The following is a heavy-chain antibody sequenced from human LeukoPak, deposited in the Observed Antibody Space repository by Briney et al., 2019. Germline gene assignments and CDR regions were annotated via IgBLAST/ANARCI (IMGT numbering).Heavy chain of an antibody. Sequence: ASVKVSCKASGYTFTSYYIFWVRQPPGQGPEWMGIINPSGGSTSYAQKFQDRLTMTRDTSTSTVYMELSSLRSEDTAVFYCARRSPAYCGGDCYLDYWSQGTLVTVSS. D-gene: IGHD2-21*02. CDR3: ARRSPAYCGGDCYLDY. V-gene: IGHV1-46*01. CDR2: INPSGGST. CDR1: GYTFTSYY. J-gene: IGHJ4*02.